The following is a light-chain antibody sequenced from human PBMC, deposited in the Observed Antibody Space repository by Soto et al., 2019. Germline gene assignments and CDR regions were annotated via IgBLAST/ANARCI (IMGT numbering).Light chain of an antibody. CDR3: QQYNNWLFT. CDR1: QSVSSN. J-gene: IGKJ3*01. V-gene: IGKV3-15*01. CDR2: GAS. Sequence: EIVMTQSPATLSVSPGERATLSCRASQSVSSNLAWYQQKPGQAPRLLIYGASTRATDIPARFSGSGSGTEFTLTISSLQSEDFAVYHCQQYNNWLFTFGPGTKVDIK.